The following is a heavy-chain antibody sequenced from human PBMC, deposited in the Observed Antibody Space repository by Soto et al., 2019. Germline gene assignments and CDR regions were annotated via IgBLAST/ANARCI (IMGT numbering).Heavy chain of an antibody. Sequence: QVQLVQSGTEVKRPGTSVKVFCKAIGYSFSGHYIHWVRQAPGQGLEWMGWVNPSNGVTNVAQRFQGRVTMTRDTSINTAYMEVSGLTSDVSAVFYCAREEDNGSLYFWGQGTLVTVSA. CDR1: GYSFSGHY. CDR2: VNPSNGVT. CDR3: AREEDNGSLYF. D-gene: IGHD1-26*01. V-gene: IGHV1-2*02. J-gene: IGHJ4*02.